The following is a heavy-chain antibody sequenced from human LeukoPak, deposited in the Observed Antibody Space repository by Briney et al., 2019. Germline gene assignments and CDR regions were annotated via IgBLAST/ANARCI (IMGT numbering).Heavy chain of an antibody. CDR2: ISYDGSNK. V-gene: IGHV3-30*18. Sequence: GGSLRLSCAASGFTFSSYGMHWVRQAPGKGLEWVAVISYDGSNKYYADSVKGRFTISRDNSKNTLYLQMNSLRAEDTAVYYCAKPPAEICSSSSCYFDYWGQGTLVTVSS. J-gene: IGHJ4*02. CDR3: AKPPAEICSSSSCYFDY. D-gene: IGHD2-2*01. CDR1: GFTFSSYG.